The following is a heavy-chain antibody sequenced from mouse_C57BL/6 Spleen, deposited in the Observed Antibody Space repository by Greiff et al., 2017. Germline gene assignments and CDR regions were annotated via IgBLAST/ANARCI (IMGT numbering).Heavy chain of an antibody. J-gene: IGHJ1*03. CDR1: GYTFTSYW. CDR2: IDPSDSYT. V-gene: IGHV1-50*01. Sequence: SCKASGYTFTSYWMQWVKQRPGQGLEWIGEIDPSDSYTNYNQKFKGKATLTVDTSSSTAYMQLSSLTSEDSAVYYCARRSSYDYDGYWYFDVWGTGTTVTVSS. D-gene: IGHD2-4*01. CDR3: ARRSSYDYDGYWYFDV.